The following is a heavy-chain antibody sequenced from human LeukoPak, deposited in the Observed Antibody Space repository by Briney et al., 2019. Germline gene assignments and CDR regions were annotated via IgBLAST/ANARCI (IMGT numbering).Heavy chain of an antibody. V-gene: IGHV4-39*01. CDR2: ISSSGST. Sequence: PSETLSLTCTVSGGSISSRSDYWGWVRQPPGKGLEWIASISSSGSTYYNPSLKSRVSISVDSFRNQFSLKLSSVTAADTAVYYCARRRVLPPDVPDRADYYLDVWGEGTAVTVSS. CDR1: GGSISSRSDY. J-gene: IGHJ6*03. CDR3: ARRRVLPPDVPDRADYYLDV. D-gene: IGHD2-2*01.